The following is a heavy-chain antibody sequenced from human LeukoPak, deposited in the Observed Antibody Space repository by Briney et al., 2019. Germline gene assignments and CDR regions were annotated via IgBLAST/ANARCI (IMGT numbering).Heavy chain of an antibody. D-gene: IGHD6-19*01. Sequence: SETLSLTCTVSGGSISSYYWSWIRQPPGKGLEWIGYIYYSGSTNYNPSLKSRVTISVDTSKNQFSLKLSSVTAADTAVYYCARLLSSGYSSGWFDYWGQGTLVTVSS. CDR2: IYYSGST. V-gene: IGHV4-59*08. CDR3: ARLLSSGYSSGWFDY. CDR1: GGSISSYY. J-gene: IGHJ4*02.